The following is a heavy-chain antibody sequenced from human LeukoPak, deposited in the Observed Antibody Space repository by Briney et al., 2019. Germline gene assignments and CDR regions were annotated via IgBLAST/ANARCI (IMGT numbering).Heavy chain of an antibody. V-gene: IGHV4-39*07. CDR2: IYYSGNT. J-gene: IGHJ4*02. CDR3: ARVLGDHLDY. CDR1: GVSISSSNSY. Sequence: PSETLSLTCTVSGVSISSSNSYWGWIRQPPGKGLEWIGSIYYSGNTYYNASLKSQVSISIGTSKNQFSLRLSSVTAADTAVYYCARVLGDHLDYWGQGTLVTVSS. D-gene: IGHD4-17*01.